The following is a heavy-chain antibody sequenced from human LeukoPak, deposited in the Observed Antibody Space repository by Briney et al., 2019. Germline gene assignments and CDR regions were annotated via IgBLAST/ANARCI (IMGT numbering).Heavy chain of an antibody. D-gene: IGHD3-3*01. V-gene: IGHV4-34*01. J-gene: IGHJ3*02. CDR1: GGSFSGYY. Sequence: SETLSLTCAVYGGSFSGYYWSWIRQPPGKGLEWIGEINHSGSTNYNPSPKSRVTISVDTSKNQFSLKLSSVTAADTAVYYCARVMGVNYDFWSGDAFDIWGQGTMVTVSS. CDR2: INHSGST. CDR3: ARVMGVNYDFWSGDAFDI.